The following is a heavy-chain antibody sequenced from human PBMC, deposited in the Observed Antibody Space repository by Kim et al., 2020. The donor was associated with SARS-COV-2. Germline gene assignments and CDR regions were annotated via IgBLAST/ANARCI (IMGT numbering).Heavy chain of an antibody. CDR2: LYSGGTT. CDR3: ARGCYYDGSLYRYYFDY. Sequence: GGSLRLSCAASGFSVSNNYMNWVRQAPGKGLEWVSILYSGGTTYYADSVKVRFIISRDNSKNTLFLQMNSLRAEDTAVYYCARGCYYDGSLYRYYFDYWGQGILVTVSS. CDR1: GFSVSNNY. V-gene: IGHV3-66*01. D-gene: IGHD3-22*01. J-gene: IGHJ4*02.